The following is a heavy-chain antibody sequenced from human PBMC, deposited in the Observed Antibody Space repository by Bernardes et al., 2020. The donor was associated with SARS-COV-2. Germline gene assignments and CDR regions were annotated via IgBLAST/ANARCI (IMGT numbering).Heavy chain of an antibody. CDR3: ARCAYSSGRSPEYYFHG. J-gene: IGHJ1*01. CDR2: IYSGRNT. Sequence: GSLRLSCAASGFSVDNNYMTWVRQAPGKGLELVTVIYSGRNTYYADSVKGRFTISRDDSKNTLYLQMNSLRGEDTAVYFFARCAYSSGRSPEYYFHGWGYGSLVT. V-gene: IGHV3-53*01. CDR1: GFSVDNNY. D-gene: IGHD6-19*01.